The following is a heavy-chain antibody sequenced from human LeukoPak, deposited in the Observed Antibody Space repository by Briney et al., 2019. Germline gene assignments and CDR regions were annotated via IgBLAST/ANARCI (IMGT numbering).Heavy chain of an antibody. J-gene: IGHJ5*02. D-gene: IGHD2-2*01. Sequence: GASVKVSCKASGDTFTSYAMRWVRQAPGQSRGWMGWINAGNGNTKYSQKFQGRVTITRDTSASTAYMELSSLRSEDTAVYYCASTGYCSSTSCYLSWFDPGGQGTLVTVSS. CDR3: ASTGYCSSTSCYLSWFDP. CDR1: GDTFTSYA. V-gene: IGHV1-3*01. CDR2: INAGNGNT.